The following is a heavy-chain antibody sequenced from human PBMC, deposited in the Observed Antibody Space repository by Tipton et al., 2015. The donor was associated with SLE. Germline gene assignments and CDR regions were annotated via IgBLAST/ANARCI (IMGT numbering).Heavy chain of an antibody. CDR1: GFTFSSYG. Sequence: SLRLSCAASGFTFSSYGLHWVRQAPGKGLEWVAVIWFDGSNKNYADSVKGRFTISRDNSKNTLYLQMNSLRAEDAAVYYCAKWNGDYFTGYFDLWGRGTLVTVSS. CDR2: IWFDGSNK. J-gene: IGHJ2*01. V-gene: IGHV3-33*06. D-gene: IGHD4-17*01. CDR3: AKWNGDYFTGYFDL.